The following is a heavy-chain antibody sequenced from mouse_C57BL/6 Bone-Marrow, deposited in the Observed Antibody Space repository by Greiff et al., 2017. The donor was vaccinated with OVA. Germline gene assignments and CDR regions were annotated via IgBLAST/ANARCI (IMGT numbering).Heavy chain of an antibody. V-gene: IGHV1-76*01. D-gene: IGHD1-1*01. J-gene: IGHJ1*03. CDR3: AREGYYGSRGPYFDV. CDR2: IYPGSGNT. Sequence: QVHVKQSGAELVRPGASVKLSCKASGYTFTDYYINWVKQRPGQGLEWIARIYPGSGNTYYNEKFKSKATLTVDKSSSTAYMQLSSLTSEDSAVYYCAREGYYGSRGPYFDVWGTGTTVTVSS. CDR1: GYTFTDYY.